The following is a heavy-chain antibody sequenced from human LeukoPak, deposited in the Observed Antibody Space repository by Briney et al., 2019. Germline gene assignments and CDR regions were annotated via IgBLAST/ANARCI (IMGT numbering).Heavy chain of an antibody. CDR3: AKVDNWKYGHHDY. CDR2: ISGSDGTT. CDR1: GFTFSSYA. D-gene: IGHD1-1*01. Sequence: GGSQRLSCAASGFTFSSYAMSWVRQAPGKGLEWVSAISGSDGTTYYADSVKGRFTISRDNSKYTLSLQMNSLRADDTSVYYCAKVDNWKYGHHDYWGQGTLVTVSS. V-gene: IGHV3-23*01. J-gene: IGHJ4*02.